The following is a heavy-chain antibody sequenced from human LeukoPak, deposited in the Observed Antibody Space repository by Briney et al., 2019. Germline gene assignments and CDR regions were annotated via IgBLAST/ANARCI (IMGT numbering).Heavy chain of an antibody. CDR2: ITSGGDYI. V-gene: IGHV3-21*01. CDR3: ARGHYDVLAASYKWTPDY. Sequence: PGGSLRLSCAASGFTFNTFNMNWVRQAPGKGLEWVSSITSGGDYIYYADSVKGRFTTSRDNAKDSLSLQLNSLRVEDTAVYYCARGHYDVLAASYKWTPDYWGQGTLVTVSS. J-gene: IGHJ4*02. D-gene: IGHD3-9*01. CDR1: GFTFNTFN.